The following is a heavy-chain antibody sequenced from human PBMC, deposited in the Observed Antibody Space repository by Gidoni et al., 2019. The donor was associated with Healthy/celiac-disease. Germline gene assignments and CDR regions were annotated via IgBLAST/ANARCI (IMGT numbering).Heavy chain of an antibody. J-gene: IGHJ4*02. CDR2: ISAYNGNT. CDR3: ARRARGYSGYAPDLDY. CDR1: GYTFTIYR. V-gene: IGHV1-18*01. Sequence: QVQLVQSGAEVKKPGASVTVSCTASGYTFTIYRISWVRPALGQGLEWMGWISAYNGNTNYAQKLQGRVTMTTDTSTSTAYMELRSLRTDDTAVDYWARRARGYSGYAPDLDYWGQGTLVTVSS. D-gene: IGHD5-12*01.